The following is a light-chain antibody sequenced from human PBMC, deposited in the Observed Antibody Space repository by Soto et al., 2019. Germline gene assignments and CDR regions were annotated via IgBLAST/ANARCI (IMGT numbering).Light chain of an antibody. CDR2: DAS. CDR3: QLLRT. V-gene: IGKV3-11*01. Sequence: EIVLTQSPATLSLSPGERATLSCRASQSVSSYLAWYQQKPGQAPRLLIYDASNRATGIPARFSGSGSGTDFTLTISSLEPEDFAVYYCQLLRTVGQGTKVDSK. J-gene: IGKJ1*01. CDR1: QSVSSY.